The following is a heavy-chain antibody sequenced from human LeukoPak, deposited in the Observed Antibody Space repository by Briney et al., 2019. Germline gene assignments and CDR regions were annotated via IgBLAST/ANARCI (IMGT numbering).Heavy chain of an antibody. Sequence: GGSLRLSCAASGFTFDDYAMHWVRQAPGKGLEWVSGISWNSGSIGYADSVKGRFTISRDNAKNSLYLQMNSLRAEDTALYYCAKDVAGWFGELGGYFDYWGQGTLVTVSS. CDR1: GFTFDDYA. D-gene: IGHD3-10*01. V-gene: IGHV3-9*01. CDR3: AKDVAGWFGELGGYFDY. CDR2: ISWNSGSI. J-gene: IGHJ4*02.